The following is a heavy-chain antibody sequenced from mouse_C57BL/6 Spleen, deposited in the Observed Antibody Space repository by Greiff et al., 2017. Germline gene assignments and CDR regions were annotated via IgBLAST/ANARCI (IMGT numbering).Heavy chain of an antibody. D-gene: IGHD3-2*02. V-gene: IGHV1-52*01. J-gene: IGHJ4*01. Sequence: QVQLQQPGAELVRPGSSVKLSCKASGYTFTSYWMHWVKQRPIQGLEWIGNIDPSDSETHYNQKFKDKATLTVDKSSSTAYMQLSSLTSEDSAVYYCARPSSDYYAMDYWGQGTSVTVSS. CDR2: IDPSDSET. CDR3: ARPSSDYYAMDY. CDR1: GYTFTSYW.